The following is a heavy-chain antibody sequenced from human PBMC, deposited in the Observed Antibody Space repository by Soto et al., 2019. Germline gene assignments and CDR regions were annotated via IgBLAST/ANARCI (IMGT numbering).Heavy chain of an antibody. CDR1: GFTFSSYS. V-gene: IGHV3-48*02. CDR2: ISSSSSTI. J-gene: IGHJ4*02. Sequence: GGSLRLSCAASGFTFSSYSMNWVRQAPGKGLEWVSYISSSSSTIYYADSVKGRFTISRDNAKNSLYLQMNSLRDEDTAVYYCARYSQVWGLGFWSDSGIDYWGQGTLVTVSS. CDR3: ARYSQVWGLGFWSDSGIDY. D-gene: IGHD3-3*01.